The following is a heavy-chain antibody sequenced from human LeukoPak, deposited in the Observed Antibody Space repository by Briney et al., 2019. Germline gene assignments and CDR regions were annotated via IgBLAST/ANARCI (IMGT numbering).Heavy chain of an antibody. J-gene: IGHJ4*02. Sequence: ASVKVSCKASGYTFTNYGITWVRQAPGQGLEWMGWISAHDGTRNYALKHEDKVTMTTDTSTSTAYMELRGLRSDDTAVYYCARRSTLYSSGRFYFDYWGQGTWSPSPQ. CDR1: GYTFTNYG. CDR3: ARRSTLYSSGRFYFDY. D-gene: IGHD6-19*01. CDR2: ISAHDGTR. V-gene: IGHV1-18*01.